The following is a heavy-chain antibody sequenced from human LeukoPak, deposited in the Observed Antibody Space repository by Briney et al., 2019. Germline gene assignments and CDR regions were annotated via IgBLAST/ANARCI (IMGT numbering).Heavy chain of an antibody. J-gene: IGHJ6*03. D-gene: IGHD1-1*01. V-gene: IGHV4-31*03. CDR1: GGSISSGGYY. Sequence: SETLSLTCTVSGGSISSGGYYWSWIRQHPGKGPEWIGYIYYSGSTYYNPSLKSRVTISVDTSKNQFSLKLSSVTAADTAVYYCARGRRDYYYYYMDVWGKGTTVTVSS. CDR3: ARGRRDYYYYYMDV. CDR2: IYYSGST.